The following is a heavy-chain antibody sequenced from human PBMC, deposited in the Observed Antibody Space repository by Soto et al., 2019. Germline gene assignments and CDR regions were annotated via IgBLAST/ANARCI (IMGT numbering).Heavy chain of an antibody. D-gene: IGHD6-13*01. V-gene: IGHV3-23*01. CDR3: ATHDGPAAAGLVLDF. CDR1: GFTFSSYA. J-gene: IGHJ4*02. Sequence: GGSLRLSCAASGFTFSSYAMSWVRQAPGKGLEWVSAISGSGGSTYYADSVKGRFTISRDNAKDSLYLQMNSLRAEDTAVYYCATHDGPAAAGLVLDFWGQGTLVTVSS. CDR2: ISGSGGST.